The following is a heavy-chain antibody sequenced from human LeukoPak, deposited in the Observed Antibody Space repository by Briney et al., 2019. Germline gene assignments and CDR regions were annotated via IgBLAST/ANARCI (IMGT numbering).Heavy chain of an antibody. J-gene: IGHJ5*02. V-gene: IGHV4-39*01. CDR3: ARRRIAARRGFDP. D-gene: IGHD6-6*01. CDR1: GGSISSSNW. Sequence: SETLSLTCAVSGGSISSSNWWGWIRQPPGKGLEWIGSIYYSGSTYYNPSLKSRVTISVDTSKNQFSLKLSSVTAADTAVYYCARRRIAARRGFDPWGQGTLVTVSS. CDR2: IYYSGST.